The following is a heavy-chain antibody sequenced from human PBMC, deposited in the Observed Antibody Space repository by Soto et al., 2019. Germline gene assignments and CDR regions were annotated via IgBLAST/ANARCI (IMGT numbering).Heavy chain of an antibody. Sequence: QVQLVQSGAEVKKPGASVKVSCKASGYTFTSYDINWVRQATGQGLEWMGWMNPNSGNTGYAQKFQGRVTMTRNTSISPAYMEFRSLRSEDTAVYYCARGLYDFWSGYIDYWGQGTLVTVSS. CDR2: MNPNSGNT. D-gene: IGHD3-3*01. V-gene: IGHV1-8*01. CDR3: ARGLYDFWSGYIDY. CDR1: GYTFTSYD. J-gene: IGHJ4*02.